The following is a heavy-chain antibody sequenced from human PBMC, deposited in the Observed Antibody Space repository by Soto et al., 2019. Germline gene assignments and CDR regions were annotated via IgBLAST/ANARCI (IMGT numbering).Heavy chain of an antibody. CDR3: ARGQDDSPVEVVAANYYMYV. Sequence: QVQLQESGPGLVKPSETLSLTCTVSGGSISSYYWSWIRQPPGKGLEWIGYIYYSGSTNYNPSLKSRVTISVDTSNNQFYLKLGSVTAADTAVSYCARGQDDSPVEVVAANYYMYVWGKGTTVTVSS. J-gene: IGHJ6*03. V-gene: IGHV4-59*01. CDR1: GGSISSYY. D-gene: IGHD2-15*01. CDR2: IYYSGST.